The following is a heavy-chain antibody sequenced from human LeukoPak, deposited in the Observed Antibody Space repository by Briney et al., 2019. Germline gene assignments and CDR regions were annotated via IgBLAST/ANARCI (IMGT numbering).Heavy chain of an antibody. V-gene: IGHV4-34*01. Sequence: SETLSLTCAVYGGSFSGYYWSWIRQPPGKGLEWIGEINHSGSTNYNPSLKSRVTISVDTSKNQFSLKLSSVTAADTAVYYCARDPTWIQLWKPFDYWGQGTLVTVSS. CDR2: INHSGST. J-gene: IGHJ4*02. CDR1: GGSFSGYY. D-gene: IGHD5-18*01. CDR3: ARDPTWIQLWKPFDY.